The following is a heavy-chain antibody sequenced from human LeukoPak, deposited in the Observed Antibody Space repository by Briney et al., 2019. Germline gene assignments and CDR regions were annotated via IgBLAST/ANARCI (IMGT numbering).Heavy chain of an antibody. CDR3: ARVRSGYDLTFDY. Sequence: SETLSLTCTASGDSINSGGYYWNWIRQHPGKGLEWIGYIYENGHTHYNPSLKSRVTISVDTENQFSLKLSSVTAADTAVYYCARVRSGYDLTFDYWGQGTLVTVSS. CDR2: IYENGHT. CDR1: GDSINSGGYY. J-gene: IGHJ4*02. V-gene: IGHV4-31*03. D-gene: IGHD5-12*01.